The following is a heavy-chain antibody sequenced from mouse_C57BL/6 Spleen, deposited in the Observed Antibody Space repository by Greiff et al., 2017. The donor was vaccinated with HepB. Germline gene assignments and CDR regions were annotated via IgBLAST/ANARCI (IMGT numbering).Heavy chain of an antibody. V-gene: IGHV1-61*01. J-gene: IGHJ1*03. CDR1: GYTFTSYW. Sequence: QVQLQQSGAELVRPGSSVKLSCKASGYTFTSYWMDWVKQRPGQGLEWIGNIYPSDSETHYNQKFKDKATLTVDKSSSTAYMQLSSLTSEDSAVYYCARGDYGSSPLWYFDVWGTGTTVTVSS. D-gene: IGHD1-1*01. CDR2: IYPSDSET. CDR3: ARGDYGSSPLWYFDV.